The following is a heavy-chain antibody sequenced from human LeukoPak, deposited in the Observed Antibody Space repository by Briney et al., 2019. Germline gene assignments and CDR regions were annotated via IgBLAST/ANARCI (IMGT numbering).Heavy chain of an antibody. CDR2: ISSSSSYI. V-gene: IGHV3-21*01. J-gene: IGHJ2*01. CDR3: ARGRGLIAADPYWYFDL. D-gene: IGHD6-13*01. Sequence: GGSLRLSCAASGFTFSSYSMNWVRQAPGKGLEWVSSISSSSSYIYYADSVKGRFTISRDNAKNSLYLQMNSLRAEDTAVYYCARGRGLIAADPYWYFDLWGRGTLVTVSS. CDR1: GFTFSSYS.